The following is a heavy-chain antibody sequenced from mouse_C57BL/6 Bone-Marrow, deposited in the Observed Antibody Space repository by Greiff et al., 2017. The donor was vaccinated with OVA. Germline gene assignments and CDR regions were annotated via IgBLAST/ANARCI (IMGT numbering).Heavy chain of an antibody. Sequence: QVQLKESGPGLVQPSQSLSITCTVSGFSLTSYGVHWVRQSPGKGLEWLGVIWSGGSTDYNAAFISRLSISKDNSKSQVFFKMNSLQADDTAIYCCAGHYYGSSYYFDYWGQGTTLTVSS. CDR3: AGHYYGSSYYFDY. V-gene: IGHV2-2*01. CDR2: IWSGGST. CDR1: GFSLTSYG. J-gene: IGHJ2*01. D-gene: IGHD1-1*01.